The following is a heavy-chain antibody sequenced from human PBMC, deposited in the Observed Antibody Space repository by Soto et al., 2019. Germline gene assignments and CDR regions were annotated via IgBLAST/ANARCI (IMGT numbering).Heavy chain of an antibody. CDR1: GGSISGYY. Sequence: SETLSPTCIVSGGSISGYYWSWIRQPPGKGLEWIGYIYYSGNTHYNPSLKSRVTISVDTSKNQFSLKLSSVTAADTAVYYCARHGMDYYDSSGYYYSPYYFDYWGQGTLVTVSS. CDR3: ARHGMDYYDSSGYYYSPYYFDY. CDR2: IYYSGNT. V-gene: IGHV4-59*08. D-gene: IGHD3-22*01. J-gene: IGHJ4*02.